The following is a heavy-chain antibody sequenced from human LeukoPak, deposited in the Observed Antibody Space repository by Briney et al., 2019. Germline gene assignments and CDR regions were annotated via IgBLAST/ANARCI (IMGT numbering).Heavy chain of an antibody. J-gene: IGHJ4*02. D-gene: IGHD6-19*01. Sequence: GGSLRLSCAASGFTFISYSMSWVRQAPGKGLEWVSSISSYSTSIYYADSVKGRFTVSRDNAKNSLYLQMNSLRAEDTAVYYCASSVPATKIFDYWGEGTLVTVSS. CDR3: ASSVPATKIFDY. CDR1: GFTFISYS. CDR2: ISSYSTSI. V-gene: IGHV3-21*01.